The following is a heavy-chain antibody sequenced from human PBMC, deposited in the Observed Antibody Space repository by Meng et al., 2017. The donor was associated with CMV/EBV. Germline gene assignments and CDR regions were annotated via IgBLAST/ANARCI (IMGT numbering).Heavy chain of an antibody. V-gene: IGHV3-30*02. CDR2: IRYDGSNK. CDR1: GFTFSNYG. D-gene: IGHD6-13*01. CDR3: AKRRGSSWYGWFDP. Sequence: GESLKISCAASGFTFSNYGMHWVRQAPGKGLEWVAFIRYDGSNKYYADSVKGRFTISRDNSKNTLYLQMNSLRGGDTAVYYCAKRRGSSWYGWFDPWGQGTLVTVSS. J-gene: IGHJ5*02.